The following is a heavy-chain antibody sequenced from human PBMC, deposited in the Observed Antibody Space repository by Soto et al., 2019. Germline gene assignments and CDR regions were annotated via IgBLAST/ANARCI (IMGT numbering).Heavy chain of an antibody. D-gene: IGHD3-22*01. CDR1: WWSFSGCY. J-gene: IGHJ4*02. Sequence: SETLSLTCPVYWWSFSGCYWSWIRQPPGKGLEWIGEINHSGSTNYNPSLKSRVTISVDTSKNQFSLKLSSVTAADTAVYYCARTYYYDSSGYPDYWGQGTLVT. CDR3: ARTYYYDSSGYPDY. V-gene: IGHV4-34*01. CDR2: INHSGST.